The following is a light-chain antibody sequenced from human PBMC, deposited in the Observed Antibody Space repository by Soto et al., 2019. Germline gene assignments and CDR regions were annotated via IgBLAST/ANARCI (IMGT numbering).Light chain of an antibody. Sequence: EIVLTHSPATLSLSPWEIATLSCGASQSVSSYLAWYQQKPGQAPRLLIYDASNRATGIPARFSGSGSGTDFTHTISSLEPEDFAVYYCQQRSNWPITFGQGTRLEIK. V-gene: IGKV3-11*01. CDR3: QQRSNWPIT. J-gene: IGKJ5*01. CDR1: QSVSSY. CDR2: DAS.